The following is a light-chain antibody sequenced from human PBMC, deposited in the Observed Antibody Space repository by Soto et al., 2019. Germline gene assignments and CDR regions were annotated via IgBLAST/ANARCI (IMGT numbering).Light chain of an antibody. CDR3: QHYNSFPIT. Sequence: IQLTQSPSSLSASVGDRITITCRASQDINNYLAWYQQKPGQGPRLLIYAASTLQSGVSSRVSGSGAGTDFTFTINSLQPEDIGTYYCQHYNSFPITCGQGTRLEIK. CDR1: QDINNY. J-gene: IGKJ5*01. CDR2: AAS. V-gene: IGKV1-9*01.